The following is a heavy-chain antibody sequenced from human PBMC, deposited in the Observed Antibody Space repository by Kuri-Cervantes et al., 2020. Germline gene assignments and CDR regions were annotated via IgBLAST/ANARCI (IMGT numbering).Heavy chain of an antibody. D-gene: IGHD5-18*01. Sequence: GESLKISCEASEFTFSSFGIHWVRQAPGKGLEWVTFIRYDGSNEYHADSVKGRFTISRDNSKNTLYLQMNSLRAEDMAVYYCARDLGSYGFDYWGQGTLVTVSS. CDR1: EFTFSSFG. J-gene: IGHJ4*02. V-gene: IGHV3-30*02. CDR3: ARDLGSYGFDY. CDR2: IRYDGSNE.